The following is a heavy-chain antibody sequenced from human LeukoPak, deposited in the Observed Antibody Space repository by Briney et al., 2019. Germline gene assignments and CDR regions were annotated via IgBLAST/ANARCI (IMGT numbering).Heavy chain of an antibody. CDR1: GFSFSSYA. J-gene: IGHJ3*02. V-gene: IGHV3-33*07. Sequence: GGSLRLSCAASGFSFSSYAMYWVRQAPGKGLGWVAVIWSDGNNKYYSDSVKGRFTISRDNSNNTLYLQMNSLRAEDTAVYYCARDRRDIVATTVVGGAFDIWGQGTMVTVSS. D-gene: IGHD5-12*01. CDR2: IWSDGNNK. CDR3: ARDRRDIVATTVVGGAFDI.